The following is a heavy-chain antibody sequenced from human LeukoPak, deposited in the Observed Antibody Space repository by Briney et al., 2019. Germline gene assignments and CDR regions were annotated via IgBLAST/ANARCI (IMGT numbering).Heavy chain of an antibody. CDR3: ARAGAYCGGDCYRSLDY. D-gene: IGHD2-21*01. CDR1: GGTFSSYA. Sequence: ASVKVSCKASGGTFSSYALNWMRQAPGQGLEWMGRIIPILSIANYAQNFQGRVTISADKSTSTAYMELSSLRSEDTAVYYCARAGAYCGGDCYRSLDYWGQGTLVTVSS. V-gene: IGHV1-69*04. CDR2: IIPILSIA. J-gene: IGHJ4*02.